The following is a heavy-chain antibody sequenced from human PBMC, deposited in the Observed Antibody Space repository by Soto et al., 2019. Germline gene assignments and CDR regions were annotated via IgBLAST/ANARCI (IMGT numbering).Heavy chain of an antibody. CDR1: GFPFSSYG. D-gene: IGHD1-1*01. J-gene: IGHJ4*02. V-gene: IGHV3-33*01. Sequence: GGSLRLSCAASGFPFSSYGMPWVRQAPGKGLEWVAVIWYDGSNKYYADSVKGRFTISRDNSKNTLYLQMNSLRAEDTAVYYCARDLTTGTTPGYWGQGTLVTVSS. CDR3: ARDLTTGTTPGY. CDR2: IWYDGSNK.